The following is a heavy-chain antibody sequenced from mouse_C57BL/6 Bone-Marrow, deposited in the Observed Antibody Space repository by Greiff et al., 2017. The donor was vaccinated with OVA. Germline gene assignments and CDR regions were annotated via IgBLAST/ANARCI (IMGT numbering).Heavy chain of an antibody. V-gene: IGHV1-36*01. J-gene: IGHJ3*01. CDR2: VYPYNGGT. CDR3: ATGFFPAWFAY. CDR1: GFTFTDYY. Sequence: LVKPGPSVKISCKASGFTFTDYYMNWVKQSHGKSLEWIGLVYPYNGGTSSNQKFKGKATLTVDTSSSTAYMVLNSLTSEDSAFYYCATGFFPAWFAYWGQGTLVTVSA.